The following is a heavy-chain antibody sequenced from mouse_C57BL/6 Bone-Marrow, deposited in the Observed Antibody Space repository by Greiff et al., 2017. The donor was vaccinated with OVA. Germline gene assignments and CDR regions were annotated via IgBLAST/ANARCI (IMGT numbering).Heavy chain of an antibody. Sequence: QVQLQQSGAELARPGASVKLSCKASGYTFTSYGISWVKQRPGQGLEWIGEIYPRSGNTYYNEKFKGKATLTADKSSSTAYMELRSLTSEDSAVYFCARKHYYGSSYEWGQGTTLTVSS. CDR3: ARKHYYGSSYE. V-gene: IGHV1-81*01. CDR1: GYTFTSYG. CDR2: IYPRSGNT. D-gene: IGHD1-1*01. J-gene: IGHJ2*01.